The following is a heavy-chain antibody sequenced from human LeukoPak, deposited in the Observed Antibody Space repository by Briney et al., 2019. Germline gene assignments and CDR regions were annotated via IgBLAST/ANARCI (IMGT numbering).Heavy chain of an antibody. J-gene: IGHJ4*02. CDR2: ISSSSSYI. V-gene: IGHV3-21*01. CDR1: GFTFSSYS. CDR3: ASSIAAAKSIDY. D-gene: IGHD6-13*01. Sequence: GGSLRLSCAASGFTFSSYSMNWVRQAPGKGLEWVSSISSSSSYIYYADSVKGRFTISRDNSKNTLYLQMNSLRAEDTAVYYCASSIAAAKSIDYWGQGTLVTVSS.